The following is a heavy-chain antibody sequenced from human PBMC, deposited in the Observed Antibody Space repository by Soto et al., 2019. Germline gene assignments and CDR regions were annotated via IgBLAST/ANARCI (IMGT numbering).Heavy chain of an antibody. J-gene: IGHJ4*02. V-gene: IGHV1-3*01. CDR2: INAGNGNT. Sequence: GASMKVSLQAFGYTLTYYCMHLGRPAPRQRLEWMGWINAGNGNTKYSQKFQGRVTITRDTSASTAYMELSSLRSEDTAVYYCARLVADSSGWLYFDYWGQGTLVTVSS. D-gene: IGHD6-19*01. CDR1: GYTLTYYC. CDR3: ARLVADSSGWLYFDY.